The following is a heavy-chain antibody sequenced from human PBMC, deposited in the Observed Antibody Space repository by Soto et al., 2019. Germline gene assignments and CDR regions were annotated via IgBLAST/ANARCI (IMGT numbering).Heavy chain of an antibody. Sequence: SGGSLRLSCAASGFTFSSYSMNWVRQAPGKGLEWVSSISSSSYIYYADSVKGRFTISRDNAKNSLYLQMNSLRAEDTAVYYCARDLGSVPSGNVPAASYYYYGMDVWGQGTTVTVSS. CDR2: ISSSSYI. V-gene: IGHV3-21*01. J-gene: IGHJ6*02. CDR3: ARDLGSVPSGNVPAASYYYYGMDV. CDR1: GFTFSSYS. D-gene: IGHD2-2*01.